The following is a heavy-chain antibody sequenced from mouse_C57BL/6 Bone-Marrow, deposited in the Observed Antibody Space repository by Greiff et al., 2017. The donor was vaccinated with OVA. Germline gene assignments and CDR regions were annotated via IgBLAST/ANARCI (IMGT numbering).Heavy chain of an antibody. J-gene: IGHJ2*02. CDR2: IYPGDGDT. Sequence: VQLQQSGAELVKPGASVKISCKASGYAFSSYWMNWVKQRPGKGLEWIGQIYPGDGDTNYNGKFKGKATLTADKSSSTAYLQLSSLTSEDTAVYYCARKENDYDNYWGQGTSLTVSS. V-gene: IGHV1-80*01. D-gene: IGHD2-4*01. CDR1: GYAFSSYW. CDR3: ARKENDYDNY.